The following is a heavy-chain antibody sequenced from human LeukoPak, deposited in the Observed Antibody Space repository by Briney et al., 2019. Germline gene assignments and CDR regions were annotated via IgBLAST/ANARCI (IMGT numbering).Heavy chain of an antibody. J-gene: IGHJ5*02. CDR2: IKSKTDGGTT. Sequence: GGSLRLSCAASGFPFSDAWMGWVRQAPGKGLEWVGRIKSKTDGGTTDYAAPVKGRFTISRDDSKNTLYLQMNSLKTEDTAVYFCTTALDIVVVPAAVGENWFDPWGQGTLVTVSS. CDR1: GFPFSDAW. CDR3: TTALDIVVVPAAVGENWFDP. D-gene: IGHD2-2*03. V-gene: IGHV3-15*01.